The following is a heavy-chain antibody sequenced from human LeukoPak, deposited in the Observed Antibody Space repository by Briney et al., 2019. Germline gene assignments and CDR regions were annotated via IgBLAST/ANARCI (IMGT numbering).Heavy chain of an antibody. Sequence: GGSLRLSCAASGFTVSSNYMSWVRQAPGKGLEWVSVIYSGGSIYYADSVKGRFTISRDNAKNSLYLQMDSLRAEDTAVYYCASGTAMEVPSDYWGQGTLVTVSS. D-gene: IGHD5-18*01. CDR1: GFTVSSNY. J-gene: IGHJ4*02. CDR2: IYSGGSI. V-gene: IGHV3-66*01. CDR3: ASGTAMEVPSDY.